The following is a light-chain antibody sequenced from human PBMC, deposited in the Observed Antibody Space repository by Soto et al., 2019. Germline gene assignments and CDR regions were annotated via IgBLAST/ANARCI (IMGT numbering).Light chain of an antibody. J-gene: IGKJ2*01. V-gene: IGKV1-39*01. CDR3: QQSYSTPRT. CDR1: QSISSY. CDR2: AAS. Sequence: DIQMTQSPSSLSASVGDRVTITCRASQSISSYLNWYQQKPGKAPKLLIYAASSLQSGVPSMISGSGSGTDFTLNISTRQAEDVTTYYYQQSYSTPRTFEQGKNLE.